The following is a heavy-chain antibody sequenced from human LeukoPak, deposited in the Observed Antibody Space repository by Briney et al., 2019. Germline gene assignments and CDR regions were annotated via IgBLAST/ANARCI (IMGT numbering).Heavy chain of an antibody. Sequence: GGSLRLSCAASGFTFSIAWMSWVRQAPGKGLEWLGQIKKKSDGATTAYAAPVKGRFTISRDDSKNALFLQMNSLKTEDTALYYCTWSGLKIESWGQGTLVTVSS. CDR1: GFTFSIAW. CDR3: TWSGLKIES. V-gene: IGHV3-15*01. D-gene: IGHD3-3*01. CDR2: IKKKSDGATT. J-gene: IGHJ4*02.